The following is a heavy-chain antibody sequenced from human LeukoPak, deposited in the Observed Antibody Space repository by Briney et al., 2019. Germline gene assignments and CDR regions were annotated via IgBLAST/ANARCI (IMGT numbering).Heavy chain of an antibody. CDR3: ARSAGGTVDY. CDR1: GDSVASNNDA. V-gene: IGHV6-1*01. D-gene: IGHD6-13*01. J-gene: IGHJ4*02. CDR2: TYYRSKWYN. Sequence: SQTLSLTCAISGDSVASNNDAWNCLTQSPSRGLVWLGRTYYRSKWYNHYADSVTGRISIYPDTARNQFSLHLNSVTPEDSAVYHCARSAGGTVDYWGQGARVTVSS.